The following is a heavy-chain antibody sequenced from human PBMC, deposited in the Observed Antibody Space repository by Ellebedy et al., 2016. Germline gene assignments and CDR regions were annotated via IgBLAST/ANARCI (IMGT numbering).Heavy chain of an antibody. CDR2: IRSVPYGATT. CDR3: ATTGDPDEFFFDY. D-gene: IGHD1-1*01. V-gene: IGHV3-49*03. J-gene: IGHJ4*02. Sequence: GESLKISXTGSGFSFGDFGLSWFRQAPGKGLEWVGFIRSVPYGATTEYAASVKGRVTISKDAYKSVAYLQMDRLKPEDTAVYFCATTGDPDEFFFDYWGQGTLVTVSS. CDR1: GFSFGDFG.